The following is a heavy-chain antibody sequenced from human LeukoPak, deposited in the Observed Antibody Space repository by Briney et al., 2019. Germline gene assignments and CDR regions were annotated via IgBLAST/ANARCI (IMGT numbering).Heavy chain of an antibody. V-gene: IGHV3-48*02. Sequence: SGGSLRLSCAASGFTFSSSSMNWVRQAPGKGLEWISYITSSSGTIYYADSVKGRFTVSRDNAKNSLYLQMNSLTDEDTAVYYCARDRYDSYWGQGTLVTVSS. D-gene: IGHD2-15*01. J-gene: IGHJ4*02. CDR3: ARDRYDSY. CDR2: ITSSSGTI. CDR1: GFTFSSSS.